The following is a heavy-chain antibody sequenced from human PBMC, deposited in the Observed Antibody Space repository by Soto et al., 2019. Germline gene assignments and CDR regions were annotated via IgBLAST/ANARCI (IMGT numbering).Heavy chain of an antibody. D-gene: IGHD6-19*01. Sequence: SGPTLVNPTQTLTLTCTFSGFSLSTSGMCVSWIRQPPGKALEWLARIDWDDDKYYSTSLKTRLTISKDTSKNQVVLTMTNMDPVDTATYYCARTRGSSGYRDFDYWGQGTLVTVSS. V-gene: IGHV2-70*11. CDR2: IDWDDDK. CDR1: GFSLSTSGMC. CDR3: ARTRGSSGYRDFDY. J-gene: IGHJ4*02.